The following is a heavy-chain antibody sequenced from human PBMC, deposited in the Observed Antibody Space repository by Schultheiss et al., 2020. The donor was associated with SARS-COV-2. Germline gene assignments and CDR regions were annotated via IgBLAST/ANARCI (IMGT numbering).Heavy chain of an antibody. CDR1: GFTFSGSA. V-gene: IGHV3-73*01. D-gene: IGHD6-19*01. CDR3: VRPIGGWFDFDY. CDR2: IRSKANSYAT. J-gene: IGHJ4*02. Sequence: GGSLRLSCAASGFTFSGSAMHWVRQASGKGLEWVGRIRSKANSYATAYAASVKGRFTISRDDSKNTAYLQMNSLRAEDTAVYYCVRPIGGWFDFDYWGQGTLVTVS.